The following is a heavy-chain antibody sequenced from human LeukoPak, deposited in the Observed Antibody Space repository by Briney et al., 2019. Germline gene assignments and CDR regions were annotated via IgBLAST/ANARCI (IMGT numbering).Heavy chain of an antibody. J-gene: IGHJ4*02. D-gene: IGHD6-13*01. Sequence: SETLSLTCTVSGGSTSSYYWSWIRQPPGKGLEWIGYIYYSGSTNYNPSLKSRVTISADTSKNQFSLKLSSVTAADTAVYYCARGSSSWYFDYWGQGTLVTVSS. CDR2: IYYSGST. V-gene: IGHV4-59*01. CDR3: ARGSSSWYFDY. CDR1: GGSTSSYY.